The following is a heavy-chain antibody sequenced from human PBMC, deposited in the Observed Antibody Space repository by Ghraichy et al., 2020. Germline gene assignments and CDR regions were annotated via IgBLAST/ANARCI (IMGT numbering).Heavy chain of an antibody. CDR2: IYSGGST. CDR1: GFTVSSNY. V-gene: IGHV3-53*01. CDR3: ARDHLYSGPFDY. D-gene: IGHD1-26*01. Sequence: GESLNISCAASGFTVSSNYMSWVRQAPGKGLEWVSVIYSGGSTYYADSVKGRFTISRDNSKNTLYLQMNSLRAEDTAVYYCARDHLYSGPFDYWGQGTLVTVSS. J-gene: IGHJ4*02.